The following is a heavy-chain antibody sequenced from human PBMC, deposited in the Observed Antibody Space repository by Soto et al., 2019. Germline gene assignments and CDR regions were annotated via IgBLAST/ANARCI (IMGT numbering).Heavy chain of an antibody. D-gene: IGHD3-22*01. CDR1: GFTFSSYS. V-gene: IGHV3-21*01. Sequence: GGSLRLSCAASGFTFSSYSMNWVRQAPGKGLEWVSSISSSSSYIYYADSVKGRFTISRDNAKNSLYLQMNSLRAEDTAVYYCARDTYYYDSSGHFDYWGQRTVVPVSS. CDR2: ISSSSSYI. CDR3: ARDTYYYDSSGHFDY. J-gene: IGHJ4*02.